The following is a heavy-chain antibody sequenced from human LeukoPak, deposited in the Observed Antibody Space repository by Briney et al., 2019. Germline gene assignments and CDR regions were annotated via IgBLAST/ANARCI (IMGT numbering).Heavy chain of an antibody. CDR1: GYSFSRYG. J-gene: IGHJ4*02. CDR3: VRDQSPGLFDY. CDR2: INDYNGDT. Sequence: ASVKVSCKASGYSFSRYGISWVRQAPGQAPEWMAWINDYNGDTNSAQKFQGRVTMTTDTSTGTAFMELWSLRSDDTAVYFCVRDQSPGLFDYWGPGTLVTVSS. V-gene: IGHV1-18*01.